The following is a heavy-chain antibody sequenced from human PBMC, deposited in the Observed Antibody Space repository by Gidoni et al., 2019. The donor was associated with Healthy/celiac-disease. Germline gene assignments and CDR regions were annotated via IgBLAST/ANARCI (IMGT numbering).Heavy chain of an antibody. J-gene: IGHJ4*02. CDR1: GFTLDDYA. Sequence: EVQLVESGGGLVQPGRSLRLSWAASGFTLDDYAMHWVRQAPGKGLEWVSGISWNSVSIGYADSVKGRFTISRDNAKNSLYLQMNSLRAEDTALYYCAKGRVVAAAGHLYFDYWGQGTLVTVSS. V-gene: IGHV3-9*01. CDR2: ISWNSVSI. CDR3: AKGRVVAAAGHLYFDY. D-gene: IGHD6-13*01.